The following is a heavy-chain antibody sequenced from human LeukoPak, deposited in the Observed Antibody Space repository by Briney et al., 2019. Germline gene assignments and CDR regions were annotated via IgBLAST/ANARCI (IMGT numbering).Heavy chain of an antibody. V-gene: IGHV2-5*02. D-gene: IGHD3-22*01. CDR3: AHTTYFYDSSGYPRSFDI. J-gene: IGHJ3*02. CDR1: GFSLTTSGVG. Sequence: ESGPTLVKPTQTLTLTCTFAGFSLTTSGVGVGWIRQPPGKALEWLALIYWDDDKRYSPSLKSRLTIAQDTSKNQVVLTMTNMDPVDTATYYCAHTTYFYDSSGYPRSFDIWGQGTMVTVSS. CDR2: IYWDDDK.